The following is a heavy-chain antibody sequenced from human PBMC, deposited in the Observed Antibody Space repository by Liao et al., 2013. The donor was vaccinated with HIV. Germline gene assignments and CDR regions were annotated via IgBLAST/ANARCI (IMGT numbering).Heavy chain of an antibody. D-gene: IGHD5-18*01. Sequence: QVQLQQWGAGLLKPSETLSLNCSISGGSIATSTYYWAWIRQPPGKGLEWIGSVAHGGTTYFNPSLKGRVTISVDTFQNLFSLKMRSLTAADTAVYYCSRGSGYSYGRRNDYWGQGTLVTVSS. CDR3: SRGSGYSYGRRNDY. V-gene: IGHV4-39*02. J-gene: IGHJ4*02. CDR1: GGSIATSTYY. CDR2: VAHGGTT.